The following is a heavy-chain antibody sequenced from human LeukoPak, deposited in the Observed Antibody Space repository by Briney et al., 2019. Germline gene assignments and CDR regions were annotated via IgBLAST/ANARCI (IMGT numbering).Heavy chain of an antibody. CDR2: IIPIFGTA. Sequence: GASVKVSCKASGGTFSSYAISWVRQAPGQGLEWMGGIIPIFGTANYAQKFQGRVTITADESTSTAYMELSSLRSEDTAVYYCARGGTGYSYGLLPFDYWGQRTLVTVSS. J-gene: IGHJ4*02. D-gene: IGHD5-18*01. CDR1: GGTFSSYA. V-gene: IGHV1-69*13. CDR3: ARGGTGYSYGLLPFDY.